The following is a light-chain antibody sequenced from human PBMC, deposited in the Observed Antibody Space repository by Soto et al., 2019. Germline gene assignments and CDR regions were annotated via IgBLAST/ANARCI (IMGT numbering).Light chain of an antibody. CDR1: SSDVGGFNY. CDR3: NSYTSSSTYV. V-gene: IGLV2-14*03. CDR2: DVT. Sequence: ALTQPASVSGSPGQSITISCTGTSSDVGGFNYVSRYQQHPGKAPKLMIYDVTNRPSGVSYRFSGSKSGNTASLTISGLQAEDEADYYCNSYTSSSTYVFGTGTKVTVL. J-gene: IGLJ1*01.